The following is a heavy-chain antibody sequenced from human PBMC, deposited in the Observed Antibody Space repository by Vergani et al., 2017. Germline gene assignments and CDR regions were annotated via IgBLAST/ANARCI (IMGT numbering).Heavy chain of an antibody. CDR3: ARTSSSALDY. D-gene: IGHD6-6*01. V-gene: IGHV3-9*01. J-gene: IGHJ4*02. CDR2: ISWNSKSE. Sequence: EVHLVESGGDLVEPGRSLRLSCAASGFIFDDYAMHWVRQVPGKGLEWVSGISWNSKSEAYADSVKGRFAISRDNAKNSLYLQMNSLRPEDTAQYYCARTSSSALDYWGQGTLVTVSS. CDR1: GFIFDDYA.